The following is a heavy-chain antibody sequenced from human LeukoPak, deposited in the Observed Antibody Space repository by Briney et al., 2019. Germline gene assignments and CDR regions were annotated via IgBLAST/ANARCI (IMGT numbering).Heavy chain of an antibody. CDR2: MNPNSGNT. CDR3: ARAGGYYGSGSYYPSPRFDP. Sequence: ASVKVSCKASGYTFTSYDINWVRQATGQGLEWMGWMNPNSGNTGYAQKFQGRVTMTRNTSISTAYMELSSLRSEDTAVYYCARAGGYYGSGSYYPSPRFDPWGQGTLVTVSS. CDR1: GYTFTSYD. J-gene: IGHJ5*02. V-gene: IGHV1-8*01. D-gene: IGHD3-10*01.